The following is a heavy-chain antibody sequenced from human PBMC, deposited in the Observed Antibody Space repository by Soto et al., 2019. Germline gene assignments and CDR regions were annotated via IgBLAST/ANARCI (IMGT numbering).Heavy chain of an antibody. D-gene: IGHD2-15*01. CDR3: ARGGATEGYYGYYGMDV. J-gene: IGHJ6*02. V-gene: IGHV3-9*01. CDR2: ISWNSGSI. Sequence: GGSLRLSCAASGFTFDDYSMHWVRQAPGKGLEWVSGISWNSGSIGYADSVKGRFTISRDNSKNTLYLQMNSLRAEDTAVYYCARGGATEGYYGYYGMDVWGQGTTVTVSS. CDR1: GFTFDDYS.